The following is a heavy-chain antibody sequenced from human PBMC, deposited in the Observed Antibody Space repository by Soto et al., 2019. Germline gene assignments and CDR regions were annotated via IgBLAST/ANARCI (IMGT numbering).Heavy chain of an antibody. CDR2: IYYSGST. D-gene: IGHD6-19*01. J-gene: IGHJ6*02. Sequence: QVQLQESGPGLVKPSETLSLTCTVSGGSVSSGSYYWSWIRQPPGKGLEWIGYIYYSGSTNYNPSRRSRVTISVDTSKNQFSLKLSSVAAAATAVYSCPRGIDGWYQGRYYYGMDVGGQGTTVTVSS. CDR1: GGSVSSGSYY. CDR3: PRGIDGWYQGRYYYGMDV. V-gene: IGHV4-61*01.